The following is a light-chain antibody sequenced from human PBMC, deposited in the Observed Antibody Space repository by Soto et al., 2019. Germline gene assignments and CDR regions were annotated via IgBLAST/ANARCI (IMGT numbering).Light chain of an antibody. CDR2: AAS. CDR3: QKYNSAPLT. Sequence: DIPMTQSPSSLSASFGDRVTITCRASQGIGVYLAWFQQRPGNAPKLLIYAASTLQSGVPSRFSSSGSGTDFTLTISSLQPEDVATYYCQKYNSAPLTFGGGTKVEIK. V-gene: IGKV1-27*01. J-gene: IGKJ4*01. CDR1: QGIGVY.